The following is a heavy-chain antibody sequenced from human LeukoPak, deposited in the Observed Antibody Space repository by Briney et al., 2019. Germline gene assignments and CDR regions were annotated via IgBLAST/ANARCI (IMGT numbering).Heavy chain of an antibody. V-gene: IGHV3-53*01. J-gene: IGHJ4*02. D-gene: IGHD3-22*01. CDR3: AGRYDSSGYPLH. CDR1: GFTVSSNS. CDR2: IYSDNT. Sequence: GGSLRLSCTVSGFTVSSNSMSWVRQAPGKGLEWVSFIYSDNTHYSDSVKGRFTISRDNSKNTLYLQMNSLRAEDTAVYYCAGRYDSSGYPLHWGQGTLVTVSS.